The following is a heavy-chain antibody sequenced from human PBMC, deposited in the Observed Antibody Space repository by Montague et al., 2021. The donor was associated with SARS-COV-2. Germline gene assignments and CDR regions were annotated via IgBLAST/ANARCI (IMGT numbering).Heavy chain of an antibody. V-gene: IGHV3-30-3*01. CDR1: GFTFSSYA. Sequence: SLRLSCAASGFTFSSYAMHWVRQAPGKGLEWVAVISYDGSNKYYADSVKGRFTISRDNSKNTLYLQMNSLRAEDTAVYYCARDLVVVAATPLDVWGKGTTVNGSS. D-gene: IGHD2-15*01. CDR3: ARDLVVVAATPLDV. J-gene: IGHJ6*04. CDR2: ISYDGSNK.